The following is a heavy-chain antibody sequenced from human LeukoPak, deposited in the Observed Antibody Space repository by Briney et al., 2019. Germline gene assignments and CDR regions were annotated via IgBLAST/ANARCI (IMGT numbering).Heavy chain of an antibody. CDR3: ARGVGIVVVITSCWFDP. J-gene: IGHJ5*02. CDR2: INHSGST. Sequence: SETLSLTCAVYGGSFSGYYWSWIRQPPGKGREWIGEINHSGSTNYNPSLKSRVTISVDTSKNQFSLKLSSVTAADTAVYYCARGVGIVVVITSCWFDPWGQGTLVTVSS. D-gene: IGHD3-22*01. V-gene: IGHV4-34*01. CDR1: GGSFSGYY.